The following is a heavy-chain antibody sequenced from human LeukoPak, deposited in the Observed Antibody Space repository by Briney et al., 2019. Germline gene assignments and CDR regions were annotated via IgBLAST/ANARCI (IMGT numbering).Heavy chain of an antibody. V-gene: IGHV4-30-2*01. CDR2: IYDSGRT. D-gene: IGHD2-15*01. J-gene: IGHJ3*01. Sequence: SQTLSLTCTVSGASISSGDYYWTWIRQPPGKGLEWIGYIYDSGRTDFNPSLKSRVTISVDRSKNQFSLKLSSVTAADTAVYYCANADRFCSGSCHVPDAFDFWGQGTMATVSS. CDR1: GASISSGDYY. CDR3: ANADRFCSGSCHVPDAFDF.